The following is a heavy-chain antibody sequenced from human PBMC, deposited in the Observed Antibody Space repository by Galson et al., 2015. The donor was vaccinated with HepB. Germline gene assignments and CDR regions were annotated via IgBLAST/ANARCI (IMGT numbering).Heavy chain of an antibody. CDR3: ASSVRNYDFWSGIDFGGYGDAFDI. J-gene: IGHJ3*02. D-gene: IGHD3-3*01. CDR2: TYYRSKWYN. CDR1: GDSVYSNSAA. V-gene: IGHV6-1*01. Sequence: CAITGDSVYSNSAAWNWIRQSPSRGLEWLGRTYYRSKWYNDYAVSVKSRITINPDTSQNQLPLQLNSVTPEDTAVYYCASSVRNYDFWSGIDFGGYGDAFDIWGQGTMVTVSS.